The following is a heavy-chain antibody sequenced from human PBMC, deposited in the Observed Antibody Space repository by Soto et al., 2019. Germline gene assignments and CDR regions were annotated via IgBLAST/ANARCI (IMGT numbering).Heavy chain of an antibody. CDR3: AKAHCSSISCYSLDF. V-gene: IGHV3-23*01. CDR2: ISGSGGST. CDR1: RFTFSSYA. Sequence: EVQLLESGGGLVQPGGSLRLSCAASRFTFSSYAMTWVRQAPGKGLEWVSGISGSGGSTFYADSVKGRLIISRDNSKNTLYLQMNSLRADDTAVYYCAKAHCSSISCYSLDFWGQGTLVTVSS. J-gene: IGHJ4*02. D-gene: IGHD2-2*01.